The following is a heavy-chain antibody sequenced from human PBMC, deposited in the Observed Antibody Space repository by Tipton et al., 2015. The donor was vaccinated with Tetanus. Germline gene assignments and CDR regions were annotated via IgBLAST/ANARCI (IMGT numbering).Heavy chain of an antibody. D-gene: IGHD3-16*02. J-gene: IGHJ4*02. V-gene: IGHV3-53*01. Sequence: SLRLSCAASGFSVSRKYMTRVRQAPGKGLEWVSLTYGDGSTYYADSVKGRFTISRDNSKNTLYLQMSNLRAEDTAVYYCARDYPDFDYWGQGTLVTVSS. CDR2: TYGDGST. CDR1: GFSVSRKY. CDR3: ARDYPDFDY.